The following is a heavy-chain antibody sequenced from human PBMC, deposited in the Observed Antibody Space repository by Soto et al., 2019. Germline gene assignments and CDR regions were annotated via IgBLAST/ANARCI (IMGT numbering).Heavy chain of an antibody. D-gene: IGHD2-8*01. CDR1: GGTFSSYA. CDR3: ARDGCTNGVCSWFDP. V-gene: IGHV1-69*01. Sequence: QVQLVQSGAEVKKPGSSVKVSCKASGGTFSSYAISWVRQAPGQGLEWMGGIIPIFGTANYAQKFQGGVTSTADESTSTAYMELSSLGSEDTAVDYCARDGCTNGVCSWFDPWGQGTLVTVSS. CDR2: IIPIFGTA. J-gene: IGHJ5*02.